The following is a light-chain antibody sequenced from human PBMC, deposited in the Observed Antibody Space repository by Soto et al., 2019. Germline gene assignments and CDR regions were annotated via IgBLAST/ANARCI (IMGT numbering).Light chain of an antibody. CDR1: QSVNSN. CDR2: GAS. CDR3: QQYNNWPRT. V-gene: IGKV3-15*01. Sequence: EIVMTQAPATPSVSPGERGTPSCRASQSVNSNLAWYQQKPGQAPRLLIYGASTRATGIPARFSGSGSGTEFTLTISSLQSEDFAVYYCQQYNNWPRTFGQGTKVDIK. J-gene: IGKJ1*01.